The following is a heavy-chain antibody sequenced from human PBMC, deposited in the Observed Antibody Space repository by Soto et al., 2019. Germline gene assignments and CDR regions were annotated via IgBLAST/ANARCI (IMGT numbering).Heavy chain of an antibody. J-gene: IGHJ4*02. Sequence: PSETLSLTCTVSGGSISSGGYYWSWIRQHPGKGLEWIGYIYYSGSTYYNPSLKSRVTISVDTSKNQFSLKLSSVTAADTAVYYCARDSNGYGIDYWGQGTLVTVSS. D-gene: IGHD5-12*01. CDR1: GGSISSGGYY. CDR3: ARDSNGYGIDY. V-gene: IGHV4-31*03. CDR2: IYYSGST.